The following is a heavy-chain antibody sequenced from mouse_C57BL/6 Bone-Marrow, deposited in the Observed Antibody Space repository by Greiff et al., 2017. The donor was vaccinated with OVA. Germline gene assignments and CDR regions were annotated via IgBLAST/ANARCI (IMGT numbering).Heavy chain of an antibody. CDR1: GFTFSSYG. J-gene: IGHJ3*01. Sequence: EVKLVESGGDLVKPGGSLKLSCAASGFTFSSYGMSWVRQTPDKRLEWVATISSGGGYTYYPDSVKGRFTISRDNAKNTLYLQMSSLKSEDTAMYYCARIYYYGSSPYWGQGTLVTVSA. CDR2: ISSGGGYT. CDR3: ARIYYYGSSPY. D-gene: IGHD1-1*01. V-gene: IGHV5-6*01.